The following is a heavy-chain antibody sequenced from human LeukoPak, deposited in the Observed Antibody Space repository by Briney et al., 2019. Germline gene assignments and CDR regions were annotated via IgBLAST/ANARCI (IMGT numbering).Heavy chain of an antibody. CDR1: GFTFSSYG. Sequence: PGGSLRLSCAASGFTFSSYGVHWVRQAPGKGLEWVAVISYDGSNKYYADSVKGRFTISRDNSKNTLYLQMNSLRAEDTAVYYCAKDGFDYWGQGTLVTVSS. CDR2: ISYDGSNK. CDR3: AKDGFDY. J-gene: IGHJ4*02. V-gene: IGHV3-30*18.